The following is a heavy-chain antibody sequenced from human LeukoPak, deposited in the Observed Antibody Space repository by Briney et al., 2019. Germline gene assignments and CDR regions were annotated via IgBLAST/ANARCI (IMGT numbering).Heavy chain of an antibody. V-gene: IGHV3-21*01. Sequence: EGSLRLSCAASGFTFSSYSRNWVRQAPGKGLEWISSISSSSSYIYYADSVKGRFSISRDNAKNSLYLQMNSLRSEDTAVYYCARDHREVAGLFDYWGQGTLVTVSS. D-gene: IGHD6-19*01. CDR3: ARDHREVAGLFDY. CDR2: ISSSSSYI. CDR1: GFTFSSYS. J-gene: IGHJ4*02.